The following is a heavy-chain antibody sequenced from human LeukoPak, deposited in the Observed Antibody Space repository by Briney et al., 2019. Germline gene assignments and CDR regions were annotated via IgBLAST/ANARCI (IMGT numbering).Heavy chain of an antibody. D-gene: IGHD6-19*01. J-gene: IGHJ4*02. CDR3: ARAPSGWYFLDY. Sequence: PSETLSLTCTVSGGSISSYYWSWIRQPPGKGLEWIRYIYYRGSTNYNPSLKSRVTISVDTSKNQFSLKLSSVTAADTAVYYCARAPSGWYFLDYWGQGTLVTVFS. CDR1: GGSISSYY. V-gene: IGHV4-59*01. CDR2: IYYRGST.